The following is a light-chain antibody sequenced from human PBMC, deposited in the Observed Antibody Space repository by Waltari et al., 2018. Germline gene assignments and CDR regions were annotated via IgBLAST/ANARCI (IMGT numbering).Light chain of an antibody. Sequence: EIVLTQSPATLSLSPGERATPSCRASQGVSTFLAWYQQKPGQSPRPLIYDVSFRATGIPIRFSGSGSETDFTLTISSLEPEDFAVYYCQQRRNWPTFGGGTKVEVK. CDR2: DVS. CDR1: QGVSTF. J-gene: IGKJ4*01. CDR3: QQRRNWPT. V-gene: IGKV3-11*01.